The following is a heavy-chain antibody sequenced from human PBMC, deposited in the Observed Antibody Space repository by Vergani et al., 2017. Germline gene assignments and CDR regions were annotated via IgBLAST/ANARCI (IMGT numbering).Heavy chain of an antibody. Sequence: QVQLQESGPGLVKPSETLSLTCTVSGGSVSSGSYYWSWIRQPAGKGLEWTGYIYYSGSTHYNPSLKSRVTISVDTSKNQFSLKLSSVTAADTAVYYCARTNQGCSGGSCYEWFDPWGQGTLVTVSS. D-gene: IGHD2-15*01. CDR1: GGSVSSGSYY. J-gene: IGHJ5*02. V-gene: IGHV4-61*10. CDR3: ARTNQGCSGGSCYEWFDP. CDR2: IYYSGST.